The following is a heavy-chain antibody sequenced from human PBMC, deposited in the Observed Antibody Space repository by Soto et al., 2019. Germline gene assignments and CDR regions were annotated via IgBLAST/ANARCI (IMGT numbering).Heavy chain of an antibody. D-gene: IGHD1-7*01. J-gene: IGHJ6*02. CDR2: IIPIFGTA. CDR1: GGTFSSYA. CDR3: ARGVGLNYAYYYYGMDV. Sequence: QVQLVQSGAEVKKPGSSVKVSCKASGGTFSSYAISWVRQAPGQGLEWMGGIIPIFGTANYAQKFQGRVTITAAESTGTAYMELSRMRSEDTAVYYCARGVGLNYAYYYYGMDVWCQGTTVTVSS. V-gene: IGHV1-69*01.